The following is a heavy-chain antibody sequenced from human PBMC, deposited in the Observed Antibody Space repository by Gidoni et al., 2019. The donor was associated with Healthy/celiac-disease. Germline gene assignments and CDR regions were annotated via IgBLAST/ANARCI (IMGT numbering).Heavy chain of an antibody. J-gene: IGHJ6*03. CDR3: ARNPSITIFGLRSPGYMDV. V-gene: IGHV3-7*05. D-gene: IGHD3-3*01. CDR2: IKQDGSEK. CDR1: GFTFSSYW. Sequence: EVQLVESGGGLVQPGGSLRLSCAASGFTFSSYWMSWVRQAPGKGLEWVANIKQDGSEKYYVDSVKGRFTISRDNAKNSLYLQMNSLRAEDTAVYYCARNPSITIFGLRSPGYMDVWGKGTTVTVSS.